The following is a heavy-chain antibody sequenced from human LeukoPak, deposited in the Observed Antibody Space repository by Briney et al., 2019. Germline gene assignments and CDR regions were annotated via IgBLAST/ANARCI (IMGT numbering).Heavy chain of an antibody. V-gene: IGHV1-8*01. CDR3: ARGRRVGAIYDYYYYMDV. CDR2: MNPNSGNT. J-gene: IGHJ6*03. CDR1: GYTFTSYD. Sequence: ASVKVSCKASGYTFTSYDINWVRQATGQGLEWMGWMNPNSGNTGYAQKFQGRVTMTRNTSISTAYMELSSLRSEDTAVYYCARGRRVGAIYDYYYYMDVWGKGTTVTVSS. D-gene: IGHD1-26*01.